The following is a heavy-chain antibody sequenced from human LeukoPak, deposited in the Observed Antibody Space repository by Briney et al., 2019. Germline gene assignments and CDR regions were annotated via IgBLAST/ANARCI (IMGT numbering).Heavy chain of an antibody. V-gene: IGHV1-8*01. J-gene: IGHJ4*02. Sequence: ASVTVSCKASGYTFTSYDINWVRQAPGQGLEWMGWMNPNSGNTGYAQKFQGRVTMTRNTSISTAYMELSSLRSEDTAVYYCARGGYDILTGYHNFDYWGQGTLVTVSS. CDR1: GYTFTSYD. CDR3: ARGGYDILTGYHNFDY. CDR2: MNPNSGNT. D-gene: IGHD3-9*01.